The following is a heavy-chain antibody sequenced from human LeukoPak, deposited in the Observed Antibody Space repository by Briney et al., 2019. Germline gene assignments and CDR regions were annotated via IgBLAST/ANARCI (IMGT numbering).Heavy chain of an antibody. Sequence: SETLSLTCTVSGGSISSYYWSWIRQPPGKGLEWIGYIYYSGSTNYNPSLKSRVTISVDTSKNQFSLKLSSVTAADTAVYYCARGKRYFDWTPNIWGQGTMVTVSS. V-gene: IGHV4-59*01. CDR3: ARGKRYFDWTPNI. D-gene: IGHD3-9*01. CDR2: IYYSGST. J-gene: IGHJ3*02. CDR1: GGSISSYY.